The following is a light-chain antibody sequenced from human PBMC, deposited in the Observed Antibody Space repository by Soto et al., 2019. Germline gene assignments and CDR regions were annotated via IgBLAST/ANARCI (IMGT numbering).Light chain of an antibody. CDR3: QQRSNWPRT. CDR2: DAS. CDR1: QSVSSH. Sequence: EIVVRKCAATLSWSTGERATRSCRASQSVSSHLAWYQQKPGHAPRRLLYDASNRATGIPVRFSGSGSGTDFTLTIITLDPEDFAVYSCQQRSNWPRTFGQGTKV. V-gene: IGKV3-11*01. J-gene: IGKJ1*01.